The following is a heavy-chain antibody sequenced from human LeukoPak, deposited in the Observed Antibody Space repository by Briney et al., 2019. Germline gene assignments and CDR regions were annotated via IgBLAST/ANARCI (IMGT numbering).Heavy chain of an antibody. Sequence: SETLSLTCTVSGGSISSYYWSWIRQPAGKGLEWIGRIYSSGSTDYNPSLKSRVTMSVDTSKNQFSLRLTSVTAADTAVYYCARGIAAASERALDIWGQGTTVTVSS. D-gene: IGHD6-13*01. CDR1: GGSISSYY. J-gene: IGHJ3*02. V-gene: IGHV4-4*07. CDR3: ARGIAAASERALDI. CDR2: IYSSGST.